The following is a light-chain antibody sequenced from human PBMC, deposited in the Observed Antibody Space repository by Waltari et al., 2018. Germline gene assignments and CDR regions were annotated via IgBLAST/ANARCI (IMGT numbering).Light chain of an antibody. CDR1: QSINNY. J-gene: IGKJ4*01. CDR3: QQRRDWPLT. V-gene: IGKV3-11*01. CDR2: DAS. Sequence: DIVLLKTPATLSFSPGERVTLSCRARQSINNYLAWYQQRPGQAPRLLIYDASNRATGIPARFSGSGSGTDFTLTISSLEPEDFAVYYCQQRRDWPLTFGGGTTVDIK.